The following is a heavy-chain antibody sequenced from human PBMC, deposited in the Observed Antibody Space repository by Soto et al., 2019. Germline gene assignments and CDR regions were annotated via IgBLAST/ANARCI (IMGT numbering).Heavy chain of an antibody. CDR3: AKDKYYDSSGYRFDY. D-gene: IGHD3-22*01. J-gene: IGHJ4*02. Sequence: PGGSLRLSCAASGFTFSSYAMSWVRQAPGKGLEWVSAISGSGGSTYYADSVKGRFTISRDNSKNTLYLQMNSLRAEDTAVYYCAKDKYYDSSGYRFDYWGQGTLVTVSS. CDR2: ISGSGGST. V-gene: IGHV3-23*01. CDR1: GFTFSSYA.